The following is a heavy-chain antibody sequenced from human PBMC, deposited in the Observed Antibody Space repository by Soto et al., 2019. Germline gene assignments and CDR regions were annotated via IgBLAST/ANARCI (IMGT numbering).Heavy chain of an antibody. J-gene: IGHJ6*02. CDR1: GFTFSSYD. CDR2: IGTAGDT. Sequence: EVQLVESGGGLVQPGGSLRLSCAASGFTFSSYDMHWVRQATGKGLEWVPAIGTAGDTYYPGSVKGRFTISRENAKNSLYLQMNSLRAGDTAVYYCAVWGLYAWHYGMDVWGQGTTVTVSS. V-gene: IGHV3-13*04. CDR3: AVWGLYAWHYGMDV. D-gene: IGHD2-8*01.